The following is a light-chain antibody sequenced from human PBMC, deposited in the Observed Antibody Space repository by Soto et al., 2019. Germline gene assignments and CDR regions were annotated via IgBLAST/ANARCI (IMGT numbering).Light chain of an antibody. Sequence: QSALTQPASVSGSPGQSITISCAGTSNDIGGYNYVSWYQQHPGRAPKLMIYEVTNRPLGVSNRFSGSKSGNTASLTISGLQAEDEAEYYCSSYTGSSINTVVFGGGTKLTVL. CDR2: EVT. V-gene: IGLV2-14*01. CDR1: SNDIGGYNY. CDR3: SSYTGSSINTVV. J-gene: IGLJ2*01.